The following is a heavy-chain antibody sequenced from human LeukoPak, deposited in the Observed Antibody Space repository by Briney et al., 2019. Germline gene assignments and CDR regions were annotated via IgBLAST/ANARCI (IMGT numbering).Heavy chain of an antibody. V-gene: IGHV1-18*01. Sequence: ASVKVSCKASGYTFTSYGINWVRQAPGQGLEWMGWISAYNGNTNYAQKLQGRVTMTTDTSTSTAYMELRSLRSDDTAVYYCARGRSIAARLPYYYYYYMDVWGKGTTVTVSS. CDR3: ARGRSIAARLPYYYYYYMDV. CDR2: ISAYNGNT. D-gene: IGHD6-6*01. CDR1: GYTFTSYG. J-gene: IGHJ6*03.